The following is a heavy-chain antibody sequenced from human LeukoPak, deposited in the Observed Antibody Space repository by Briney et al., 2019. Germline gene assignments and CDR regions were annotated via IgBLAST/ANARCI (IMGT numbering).Heavy chain of an antibody. J-gene: IGHJ3*02. Sequence: SETLSLTCTASGGSISSYYWSWIRQPPGKGLEWIGYIYTSGSTNHNPSLKSRVTISVDTSKNQFSLKLSSVTAADTAVYYCARSLATVTTTGRDAFDIWGQGTMVTVSS. CDR3: ARSLATVTTTGRDAFDI. CDR1: GGSISSYY. V-gene: IGHV4-4*09. D-gene: IGHD4-17*01. CDR2: IYTSGST.